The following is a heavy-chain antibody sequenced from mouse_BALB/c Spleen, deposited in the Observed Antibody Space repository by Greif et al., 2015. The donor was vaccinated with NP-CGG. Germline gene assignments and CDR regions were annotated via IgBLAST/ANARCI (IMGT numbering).Heavy chain of an antibody. CDR1: GYSFTGYY. CDR2: TSCYNGAT. CDR3: ARHYGNPYAMDY. Sequence: LVKTGASVKISCKASGYSFTGYYMHWVKQSHGKSLEWIGYTSCYNGATSYNQKFKGKATFTVDTSSSTAYMQFNSLTSEDSAVYYCARHYGNPYAMDYWGQGTSVTVSS. V-gene: IGHV1S34*01. D-gene: IGHD2-1*01. J-gene: IGHJ4*01.